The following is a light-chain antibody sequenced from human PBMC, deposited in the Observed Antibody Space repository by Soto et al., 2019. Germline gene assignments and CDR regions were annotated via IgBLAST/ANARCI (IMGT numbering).Light chain of an antibody. Sequence: QSVLTQSPPVSGAPGQRVTISCTGSSSNIGAGYDVHWYQQFPGTAPKLLIYANTNRPSGVPDRFSGSKSGPSASLAITGLQPEDEADYYCQSYDSSLKNSVFGGGTKLTVL. CDR1: SSNIGAGYD. J-gene: IGLJ3*02. CDR2: ANT. CDR3: QSYDSSLKNSV. V-gene: IGLV1-40*01.